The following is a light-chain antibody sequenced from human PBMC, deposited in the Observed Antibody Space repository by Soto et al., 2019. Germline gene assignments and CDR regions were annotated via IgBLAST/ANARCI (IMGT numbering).Light chain of an antibody. CDR3: QQYSIWRT. J-gene: IGKJ1*01. CDR1: ESVSTN. Sequence: EIVMTQSPATLSLSPGERATLSCRASESVSTNLAWYQQKAGQAPRLLIYGASTRATGIPARFSGSGSGTEFPLTISSLQSEDFAVYYCQQYSIWRTFGQGTKVEIK. CDR2: GAS. V-gene: IGKV3-15*01.